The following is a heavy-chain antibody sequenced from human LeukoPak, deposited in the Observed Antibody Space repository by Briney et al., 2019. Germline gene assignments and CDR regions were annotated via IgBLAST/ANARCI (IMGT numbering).Heavy chain of an antibody. V-gene: IGHV1-69*01. Sequence: SVTVSFKASGGTFSIYAISWVRQAPGQGMEWMGGIIPIFGTANYAQKFQGRVTITADETTSTAYMELRSQRYEDTAVYYCARGPSYYYGSGSYYNIWFDPWGQGTLVTVSS. J-gene: IGHJ5*02. CDR2: IIPIFGTA. CDR1: GGTFSIYA. D-gene: IGHD3-10*01. CDR3: ARGPSYYYGSGSYYNIWFDP.